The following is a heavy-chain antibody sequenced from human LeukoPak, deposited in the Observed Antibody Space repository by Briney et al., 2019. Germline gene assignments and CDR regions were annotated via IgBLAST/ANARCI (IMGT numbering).Heavy chain of an antibody. CDR2: MYYTGST. V-gene: IGHV4-61*08. D-gene: IGHD5/OR15-5a*01. J-gene: IGHJ6*02. CDR3: ARVSVVYGMDV. CDR1: GGSISSGDYY. Sequence: SQTLSLTCTVSGGSISSGDYYWSWIRQPPGKGLEWIGYMYYTGSTNYNPSLKSRVTISLATSKNQFSLKLSPVTAADTAVYYCARVSVVYGMDVWGRGTTVTVSS.